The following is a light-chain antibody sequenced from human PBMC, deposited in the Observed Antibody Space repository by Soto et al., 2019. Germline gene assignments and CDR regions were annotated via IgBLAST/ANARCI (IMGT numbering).Light chain of an antibody. V-gene: IGLV2-14*01. CDR2: EVS. J-gene: IGLJ1*01. CDR3: SSNTSSATLHV. CDR1: SSDVGGYNY. Sequence: QSALTQPASVSGSPGQSITLSCTGTSSDVGGYNYVSWYQQHPGKAPKLMIYEVSNRPSEVSDRFSGSKSGNTASLTISGLQAEDDADYYCSSNTSSATLHVFGTGTKLTVL.